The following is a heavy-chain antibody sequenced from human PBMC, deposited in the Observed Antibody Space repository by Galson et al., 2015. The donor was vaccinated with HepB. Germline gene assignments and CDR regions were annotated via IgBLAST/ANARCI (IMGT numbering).Heavy chain of an antibody. D-gene: IGHD6-19*01. V-gene: IGHV1-3*01. CDR1: GYTFTSYA. Sequence: SVKVSCKASGYTFTSYAMHWVRQAPGQRLEWMGWINAGNGNTKYSQKFQGRVTITRDTSESTAYMELSSLRSEDTAVYYCARCRTGYSSGWYLLDYWVQGTLVTVSS. CDR3: ARCRTGYSSGWYLLDY. J-gene: IGHJ4*02. CDR2: INAGNGNT.